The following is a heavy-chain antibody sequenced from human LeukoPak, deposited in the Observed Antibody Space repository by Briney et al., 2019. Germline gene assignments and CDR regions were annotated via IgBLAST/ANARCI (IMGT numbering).Heavy chain of an antibody. J-gene: IGHJ6*03. V-gene: IGHV4-59*02. D-gene: IGHD3-9*01. CDR2: MSYSGRS. CDR1: GGSVSSYY. Sequence: SETLSLTCTVSGGSVSSYYWSWIRQTPEKGLEWIGYMSYSGRSDYGPSLKSRVTMSVDTSKNQFSLKMSYVTGADTGVYYCAREGELRYDILTGYYNYYYYYMDVWGKGTTVTVSS. CDR3: AREGELRYDILTGYYNYYYYYMDV.